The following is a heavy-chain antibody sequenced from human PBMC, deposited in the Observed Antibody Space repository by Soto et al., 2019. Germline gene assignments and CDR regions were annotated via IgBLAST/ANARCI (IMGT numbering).Heavy chain of an antibody. CDR2: IYYSGST. D-gene: IGHD3-3*01. V-gene: IGHV4-30-4*01. J-gene: IGHJ6*02. CDR1: GGSIISGDYY. CDR3: ARNFGVVIRSYGMDV. Sequence: SETLSLTCTVSGGSIISGDYYWSWIRQPPGKGLEWIGYIYYSGSTYYSPSLKSRVTISVDTSKNQFSLKLSSVTAADTAVYYCARNFGVVIRSYGMDVWGQGTTVTVSS.